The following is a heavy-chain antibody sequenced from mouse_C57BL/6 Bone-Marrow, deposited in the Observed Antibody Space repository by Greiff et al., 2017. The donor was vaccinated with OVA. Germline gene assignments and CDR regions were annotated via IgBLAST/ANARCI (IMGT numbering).Heavy chain of an antibody. Sequence: QVQLQQSGAELVKPGASVKISCKASGYAFSSYWMNWVKQRPGKGLEWIGQIYPGDGDTNYNGKFKGKATLTADKSSSTAYMQLSSLTSEDSAVYFCARSRYYYGSSLSYFDYWGQGTTLTVSS. CDR1: GYAFSSYW. CDR2: IYPGDGDT. V-gene: IGHV1-80*01. D-gene: IGHD1-1*01. J-gene: IGHJ2*01. CDR3: ARSRYYYGSSLSYFDY.